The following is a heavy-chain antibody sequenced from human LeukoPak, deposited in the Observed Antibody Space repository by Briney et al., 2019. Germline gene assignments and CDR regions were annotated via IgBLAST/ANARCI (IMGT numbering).Heavy chain of an antibody. D-gene: IGHD3-16*01. CDR3: AKGSEHLWGSLESYYFYYMDV. J-gene: IGHJ6*03. Sequence: GGSLRLSCAASGFTFSSYAMNWVRQAPGKGLEWVSDINGGGGRTYYAESVKGRFTISRDNSKNTLYLQMNSLRAEDTAVYYCAKGSEHLWGSLESYYFYYMDVWGKGTTVTVSS. CDR1: GFTFSSYA. CDR2: INGGGGRT. V-gene: IGHV3-23*01.